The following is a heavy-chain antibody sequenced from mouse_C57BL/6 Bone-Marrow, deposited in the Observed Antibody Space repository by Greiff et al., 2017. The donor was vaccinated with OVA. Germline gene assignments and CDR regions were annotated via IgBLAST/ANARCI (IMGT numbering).Heavy chain of an antibody. CDR2: IDPSDSET. J-gene: IGHJ4*01. Sequence: QVQLQQPGAELVRPGSSVKLSCKASGYTFTSYWMHWVKQRPIKGLEWIGNIDPSDSETHYNQKFKDKATLTVDKSSSTAYMQLSSLTSEDSAVYYCARGGRRGYAMDYWGQGTSVTVSS. CDR3: ARGGRRGYAMDY. V-gene: IGHV1-52*01. CDR1: GYTFTSYW. D-gene: IGHD2-12*01.